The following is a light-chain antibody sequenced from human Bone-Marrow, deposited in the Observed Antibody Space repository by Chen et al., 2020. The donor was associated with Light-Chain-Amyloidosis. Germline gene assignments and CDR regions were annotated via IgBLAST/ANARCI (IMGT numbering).Light chain of an antibody. J-gene: IGLJ1*01. CDR2: EVT. Sequence: QSALTQPASVSGSPGQSLIISCTGTSSDVGGDNHVAWYQHHPDKAPKLMIYEVTNRPSWVPDRVSGSKSDNTASLTISGLQTEDEADYFCSSYTITNTLVFGSGTRVTVL. V-gene: IGLV2-14*01. CDR3: SSYTITNTLV. CDR1: SSDVGGDNH.